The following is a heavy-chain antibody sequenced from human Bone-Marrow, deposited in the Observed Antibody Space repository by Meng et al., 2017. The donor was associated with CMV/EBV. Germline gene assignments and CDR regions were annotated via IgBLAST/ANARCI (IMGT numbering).Heavy chain of an antibody. V-gene: IGHV1-69*05. CDR1: GYTFTGYY. CDR3: ARDTSIVLRARLDAFDI. D-gene: IGHD3-16*02. CDR2: IIPIFGTA. J-gene: IGHJ3*02. Sequence: SVKVSCKASGYTFTGYYMHWVRQAPGQGLEWMGGIIPIFGTANYAQKFQGRVTITTDESTSTAYMELSSLRSEDTAVYYCARDTSIVLRARLDAFDIWGQGTMVTGSS.